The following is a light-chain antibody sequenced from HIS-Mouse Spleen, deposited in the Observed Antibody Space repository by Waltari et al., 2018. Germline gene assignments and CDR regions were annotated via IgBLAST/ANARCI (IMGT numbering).Light chain of an antibody. J-gene: IGLJ3*02. CDR2: RNN. CDR1: SPNIGVNY. V-gene: IGLV1-47*01. Sequence: QSVLTQPPSAYGTPGQRVTIACSGNSPNIGVNYVHWYQRPPGTAPKLLLYRNNQRPSGVPARFSGSKSGTSASLAISGLRSEDEADYYCAAWDDSLSGPVFGGGTKLTVL. CDR3: AAWDDSLSGPV.